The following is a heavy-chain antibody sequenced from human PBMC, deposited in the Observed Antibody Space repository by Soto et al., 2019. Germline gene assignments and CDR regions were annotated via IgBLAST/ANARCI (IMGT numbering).Heavy chain of an antibody. Sequence: GGSLRLSCAASGFTFSSYGMHWVRQAPGKGLEWVAVIWYDGSNKYYADSVKGRFTISRDNSKNTLYLQMNSLRAEDTAVYYCARDPSLLWFGEKFDYWGQGTLVTVSS. CDR1: GFTFSSYG. J-gene: IGHJ4*02. CDR3: ARDPSLLWFGEKFDY. CDR2: IWYDGSNK. D-gene: IGHD3-10*01. V-gene: IGHV3-33*01.